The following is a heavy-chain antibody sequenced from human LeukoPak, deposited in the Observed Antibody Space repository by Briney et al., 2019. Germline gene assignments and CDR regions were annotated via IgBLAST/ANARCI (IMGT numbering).Heavy chain of an antibody. D-gene: IGHD3-22*01. CDR3: ATTRDHYYDSSGYHWYFHH. V-gene: IGHV4-59*01. J-gene: IGHJ4*02. CDR2: IFYSGST. CDR1: GGSFSGYY. Sequence: SETLSLTCAVYGGSFSGYYWSWIRQPPGGGLEWIGYIFYSGSTNYNPSLKSRVTISVDTSKNQFSLRLSSVTAADTAVYYCATTRDHYYDSSGYHWYFHHWGQGTLVTVSS.